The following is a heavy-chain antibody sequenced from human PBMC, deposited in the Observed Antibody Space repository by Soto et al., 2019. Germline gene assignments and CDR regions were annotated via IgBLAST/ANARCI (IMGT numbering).Heavy chain of an antibody. D-gene: IGHD2-2*01. Sequence: EVQLLESGGGLVQPGGSLRLSCAASGFTFSSYAMNWVRQAPGKGLEWVSAISGSVGSTYYADSVKGRFTISRDNSKNTLYLQMNSLRAEDTAVYYCAKEVYCSSTSCYYYMDVWGKGTTVTVSS. J-gene: IGHJ6*03. CDR3: AKEVYCSSTSCYYYMDV. V-gene: IGHV3-23*01. CDR2: ISGSVGST. CDR1: GFTFSSYA.